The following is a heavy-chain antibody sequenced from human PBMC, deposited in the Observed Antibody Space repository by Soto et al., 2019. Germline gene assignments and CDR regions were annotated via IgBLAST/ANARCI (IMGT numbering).Heavy chain of an antibody. V-gene: IGHV3-11*01. CDR1: GFSLSDYY. Sequence: QVQLVESGGGLVKPGGSLRVSCAASGFSLSDYYMSWIRQAPGKGLEWVSYISSSGSTKHYGHSVKGRFTISRDNAQNSLYLQMTSVRAEDTAVYYCAGFPPRVEGYHVDPWGQGTLVTVSS. CDR2: ISSSGSTK. CDR3: AGFPPRVEGYHVDP. D-gene: IGHD5-12*01. J-gene: IGHJ5*02.